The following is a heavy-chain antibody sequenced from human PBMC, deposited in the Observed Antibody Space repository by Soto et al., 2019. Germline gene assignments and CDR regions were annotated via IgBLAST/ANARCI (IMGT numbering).Heavy chain of an antibody. Sequence: EVQLVESGGGLVQPGGSLRLSCAASGFTFSSYWMSWVRQAPGKGLEWVAIIKQDGSEKYYVDSVKGRFTISRDNAKNSLFLQMNSLRAEDTAVYYCARDWFVEYNHDRLDYRGQGTLVTVSS. J-gene: IGHJ4*02. CDR2: IKQDGSEK. CDR1: GFTFSSYW. D-gene: IGHD1-20*01. CDR3: ARDWFVEYNHDRLDY. V-gene: IGHV3-7*03.